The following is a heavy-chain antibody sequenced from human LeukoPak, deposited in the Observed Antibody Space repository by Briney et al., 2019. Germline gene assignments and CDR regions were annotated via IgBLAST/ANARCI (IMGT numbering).Heavy chain of an antibody. V-gene: IGHV1-69*05. Sequence: SVKLSCKASGGTFSSYAISWVRQAHGPGLEWMGGIIPIFGTANYAQKFQGRVTITTDESTSTAYMELSSLRSEDTAVYYCARRQLARGAFDIWGQGTMVTVSS. J-gene: IGHJ3*02. CDR1: GGTFSSYA. D-gene: IGHD6-13*01. CDR2: IIPIFGTA. CDR3: ARRQLARGAFDI.